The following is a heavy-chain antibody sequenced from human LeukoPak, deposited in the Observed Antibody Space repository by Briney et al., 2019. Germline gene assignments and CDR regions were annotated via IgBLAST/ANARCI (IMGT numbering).Heavy chain of an antibody. D-gene: IGHD5-18*01. Sequence: GESLKISCKGSGYTFTGYWIGWVRQMPGKGLEWMGIIYPADAETRYSPSFQGQVTISADKSTSTAYLQWSSLRASDTAIYYCARLLIAMTDYWGQGTLVTVSS. V-gene: IGHV5-51*01. CDR3: ARLLIAMTDY. J-gene: IGHJ4*02. CDR1: GYTFTGYW. CDR2: IYPADAET.